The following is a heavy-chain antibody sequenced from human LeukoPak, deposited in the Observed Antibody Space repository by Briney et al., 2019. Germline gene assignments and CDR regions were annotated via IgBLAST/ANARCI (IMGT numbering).Heavy chain of an antibody. V-gene: IGHV3-23*01. CDR1: GFSFSSYA. D-gene: IGHD5-12*01. J-gene: IGHJ4*01. CDR3: AKGGYDYVEVGYFDY. Sequence: GGSLRLSCAASGFSFSSYAMSWVRQAPGKGLEWVSAIIGGTFSTFYADSVKGRFIISRDDSKNMLYLQMSSLRVEDTAVYYCAKGGYDYVEVGYFDYWGHGTLVIVSS. CDR2: IIGGTFST.